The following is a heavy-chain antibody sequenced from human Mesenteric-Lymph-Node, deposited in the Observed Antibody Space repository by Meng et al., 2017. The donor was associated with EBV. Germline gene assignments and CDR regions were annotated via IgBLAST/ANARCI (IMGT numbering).Heavy chain of an antibody. CDR3: ARSLTHGDFVPLEL. J-gene: IGHJ4*02. CDR2: IFRTGST. Sequence: QLQLQESGSGLVKPSHPLSLTCAVSGGSINSGGYSWTWIRQPPGKGLEWIGYIFRTGSTNYNPSLRSRVTISVDTSKNQFSLRLTSVTAADTAVYYCARSLTHGDFVPLELWGQGTLVTVST. V-gene: IGHV4-30-2*01. CDR1: GGSINSGGYS. D-gene: IGHD4-17*01.